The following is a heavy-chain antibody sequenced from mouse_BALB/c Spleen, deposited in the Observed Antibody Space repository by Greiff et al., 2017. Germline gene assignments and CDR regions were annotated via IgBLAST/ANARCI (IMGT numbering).Heavy chain of an antibody. CDR1: GYTFTSYW. D-gene: IGHD2-4*01. CDR3: TRAHYEYAMDY. Sequence: LQQAGSELVRPGASVKLSCKASGYTFTSYWMHWVKQRPGQGLEWIGNIYPGSGSTNYDEKFKSKATLTVDTSSSTAYMQLSSLTSEDSAVYYCTRAHYEYAMDYWGQGTSVTVSS. J-gene: IGHJ4*01. V-gene: IGHV1S22*01. CDR2: IYPGSGST.